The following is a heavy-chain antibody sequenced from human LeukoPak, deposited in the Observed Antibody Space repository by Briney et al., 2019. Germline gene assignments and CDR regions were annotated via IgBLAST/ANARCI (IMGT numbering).Heavy chain of an antibody. CDR2: INNPGSSA. CDR1: GFTFYNYW. CDR3: ARTYCSRTSCLSIAFYL. V-gene: IGHV3-74*01. Sequence: GGSLRLSCAASGFTFYNYWMHWARQAPGKGLEWISRINNPGSSATYADALKGRFTMSRDNGKNTVHLQLDGLRADDTAIYYCARTYCSRTSCLSIAFYLCGQGTMGTVSS. J-gene: IGHJ3*01. D-gene: IGHD1-26*01.